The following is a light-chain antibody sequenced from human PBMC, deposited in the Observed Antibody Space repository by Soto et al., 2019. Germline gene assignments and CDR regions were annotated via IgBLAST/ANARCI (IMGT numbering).Light chain of an antibody. CDR2: EVS. J-gene: IGLJ2*01. CDR1: SSDIGNYDF. CDR3: ASRDDSLSGVV. V-gene: IGLV2-14*01. Sequence: QSALTQPASVSGSPGQSITISCTGTSSDIGNYDFVSWYQQVPGTAPKAMIYEVSSRPSGVSNRFSGSKSGNTASLTISGLQAEDEAYYYCASRDDSLSGVVFGGGTKLTVL.